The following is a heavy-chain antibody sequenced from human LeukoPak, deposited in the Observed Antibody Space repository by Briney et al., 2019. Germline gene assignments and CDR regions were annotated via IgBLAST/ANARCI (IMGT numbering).Heavy chain of an antibody. V-gene: IGHV3-20*04. J-gene: IGHJ4*02. CDR1: GCTFDDYG. D-gene: IGHD2-21*02. CDR3: ARGTGYCGGACYSGFDY. CDR2: INWNGGST. Sequence: SGGSLRLSCAASGCTFDDYGMSWVRQAPGKGLEWVAGINWNGGSTGYADSVKGRFTFSRANAKNSLYLLMNSLRAEATADYYCARGTGYCGGACYSGFDYWGQGTLVTVSS.